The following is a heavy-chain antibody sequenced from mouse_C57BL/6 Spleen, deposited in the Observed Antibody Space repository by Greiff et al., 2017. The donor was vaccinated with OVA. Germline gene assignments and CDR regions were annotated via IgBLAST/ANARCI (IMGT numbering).Heavy chain of an antibody. V-gene: IGHV1-22*01. CDR1: GYTFTDYN. CDR2: INPNNGGT. CDR3: AGMVTTRAMDY. J-gene: IGHJ4*01. Sequence: VQLQQSGPELVKPGASVKMSCKASGYTFTDYNMHWVKQSHGKSLEWIGYINPNNGGTSNNQKFKGKATLTVNKSSSTAYMELRSLTSEDSAVYYCAGMVTTRAMDYWGQGTSVTVSS. D-gene: IGHD2-2*01.